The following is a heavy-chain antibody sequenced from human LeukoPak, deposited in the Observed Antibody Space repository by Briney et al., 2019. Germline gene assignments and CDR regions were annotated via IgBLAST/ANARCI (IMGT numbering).Heavy chain of an antibody. Sequence: PGGSLRLSCAAPGFTFSSYEMNWVRQAPGKGLEWVSYISSSGSTIYYADSVKGRFTISRDNAKNSLYLQMNSLRAEDTAVYYCARDLYYYDSSGSNGYWGQGTLVTVSS. CDR2: ISSSGSTI. CDR1: GFTFSSYE. J-gene: IGHJ4*02. CDR3: ARDLYYYDSSGSNGY. D-gene: IGHD3-22*01. V-gene: IGHV3-48*03.